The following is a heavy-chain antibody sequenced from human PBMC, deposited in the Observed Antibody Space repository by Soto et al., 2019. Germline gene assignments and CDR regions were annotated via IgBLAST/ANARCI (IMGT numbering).Heavy chain of an antibody. V-gene: IGHV3-30*03. Sequence: PGGSLRLSCTASGFLFSSYGLHWVRQAPGKGLEWVGIVSYDGSDSYYADSVKGRFTISRDNSNKTMSLQMNSLRTEDTALYYCATFGIYDFWSGYLHRDAFDVWGQGTIVTVSS. J-gene: IGHJ3*01. CDR2: VSYDGSDS. CDR1: GFLFSSYG. CDR3: ATFGIYDFWSGYLHRDAFDV. D-gene: IGHD3-3*01.